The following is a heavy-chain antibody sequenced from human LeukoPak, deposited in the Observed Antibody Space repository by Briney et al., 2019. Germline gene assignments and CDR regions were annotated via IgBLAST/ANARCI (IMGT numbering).Heavy chain of an antibody. Sequence: PSETLSLTCTVSGGSISSYYWSWIRQPPGKGLEWIGYIYYSGSTNYNPSLKSRVTISVDTSKNQFSLKLSSVTAADTAVCYCARRVSSGWYTEGAFDIWGQGTMVTVSS. V-gene: IGHV4-59*08. CDR1: GGSISSYY. CDR2: IYYSGST. D-gene: IGHD6-19*01. J-gene: IGHJ3*02. CDR3: ARRVSSGWYTEGAFDI.